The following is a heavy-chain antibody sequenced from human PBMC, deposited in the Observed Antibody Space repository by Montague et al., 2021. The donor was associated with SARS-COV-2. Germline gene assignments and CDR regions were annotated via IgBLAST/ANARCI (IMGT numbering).Heavy chain of an antibody. Sequence: QPVAEVKTPGESLKISCKGSGYSFTSYWIGWVRQMPGKGLEWMGIIYPGDSDTRYSPSFQGQVTISADKSISTAYLQWSSLKASDTAMYYCARSSNYDYVWGSYLIWGQGTTVTVSS. D-gene: IGHD3-16*01. CDR2: IYPGDSDT. V-gene: IGHV5-51*03. CDR1: GYSFTSYW. CDR3: ARSSNYDYVWGSYLI. J-gene: IGHJ6*02.